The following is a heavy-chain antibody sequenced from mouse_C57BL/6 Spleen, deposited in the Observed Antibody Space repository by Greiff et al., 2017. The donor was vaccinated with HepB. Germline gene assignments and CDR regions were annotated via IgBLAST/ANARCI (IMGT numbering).Heavy chain of an antibody. CDR2: IYPRSGNT. D-gene: IGHD2-4*01. Sequence: VQLQQSGAELARPGASVKLSCKASGYTFTSYGISWVKQRTGQGLEWIGEIYPRSGNTYYNEKFKGKATLTADKSSSTAYMELRSLTSEDSAVYFCARSRGIYYDYKDAMDYWGQGTSVTVSS. V-gene: IGHV1-81*01. CDR1: GYTFTSYG. CDR3: ARSRGIYYDYKDAMDY. J-gene: IGHJ4*01.